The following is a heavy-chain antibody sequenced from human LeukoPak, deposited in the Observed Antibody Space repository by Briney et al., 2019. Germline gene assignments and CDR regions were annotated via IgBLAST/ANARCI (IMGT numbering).Heavy chain of an antibody. J-gene: IGHJ4*02. CDR2: ISGSGGST. CDR3: AKDRGIAVFHY. CDR1: GFTFSSYA. D-gene: IGHD6-19*01. V-gene: IGHV3-23*01. Sequence: GGSLRLSCAASGFTFSSYAMSWVRQAPGKGPEWVSAISGSGGSTYYADSVKGRFTISRDNSKNTLYLQMNSLRAEDTAVYYCAKDRGIAVFHYWGQGTLVTVSS.